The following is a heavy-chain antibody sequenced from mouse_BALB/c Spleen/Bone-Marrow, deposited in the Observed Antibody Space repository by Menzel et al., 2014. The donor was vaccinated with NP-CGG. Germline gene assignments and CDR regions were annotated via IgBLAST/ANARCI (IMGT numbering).Heavy chain of an antibody. Sequence: EVKVEESGGGLVQPGGSMKLSCVASGFTFSSYWMSWVRQSPEKGLEWVAEVRLKSDNYATHYAESVKGKFTISRDDSKRRLFLQMNSLRAEDTGIYYCRYYCYYFDYWGQGTTLTVSS. CDR1: GFTFSSYW. CDR2: VRLKSDNYAT. CDR3: RYYCYYFDY. J-gene: IGHJ2*01. D-gene: IGHD1-2*01. V-gene: IGHV6-6*02.